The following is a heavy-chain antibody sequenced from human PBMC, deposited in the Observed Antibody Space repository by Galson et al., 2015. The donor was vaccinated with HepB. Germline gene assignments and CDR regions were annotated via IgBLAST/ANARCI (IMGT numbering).Heavy chain of an antibody. CDR3: ARDNIAVADLYYHYYGMDV. D-gene: IGHD6-19*01. CDR2: ISSSSSYI. CDR1: GFTFSSYS. V-gene: IGHV3-21*01. J-gene: IGHJ6*02. Sequence: SLRLSCAASGFTFSSYSMNWVRQAPGKGLEWVSSISSSSSYIYYADSVKGRFTISRDNAKNSLYLQMNSLRAEDTAVYYCARDNIAVADLYYHYYGMDVWGQGTTVTVSS.